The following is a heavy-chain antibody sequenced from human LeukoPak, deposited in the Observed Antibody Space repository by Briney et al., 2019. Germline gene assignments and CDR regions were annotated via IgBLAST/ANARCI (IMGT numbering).Heavy chain of an antibody. CDR2: ISYDGSNK. D-gene: IGHD2-15*01. Sequence: GGSLRLSCADSGFTFSSYGMHWVRQAPGKGLEWVAVISYDGSNKYYANSVKGRFTISRDNSKNTLYLQMNSLRAEDTAVYYCAKSGDIVVVVAAPDYWGQGTLVTVSS. J-gene: IGHJ4*02. V-gene: IGHV3-30*18. CDR1: GFTFSSYG. CDR3: AKSGDIVVVVAAPDY.